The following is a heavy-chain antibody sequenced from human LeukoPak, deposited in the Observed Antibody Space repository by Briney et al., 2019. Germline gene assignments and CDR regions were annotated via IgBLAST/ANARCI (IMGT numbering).Heavy chain of an antibody. V-gene: IGHV1-69*13. D-gene: IGHD6-13*01. CDR1: GHAFTDFY. CDR2: IIPIFGTA. Sequence: GASVKISCKASGHAFTDFYIYWVRQAPGQGLEWMGGIIPIFGTANYAQKFQGRVTITADESTSTAYMELSSLRSEDTAVYYCARTPTHYIAAAVTSYFDYWGQGTLVTVSS. CDR3: ARTPTHYIAAAVTSYFDY. J-gene: IGHJ4*02.